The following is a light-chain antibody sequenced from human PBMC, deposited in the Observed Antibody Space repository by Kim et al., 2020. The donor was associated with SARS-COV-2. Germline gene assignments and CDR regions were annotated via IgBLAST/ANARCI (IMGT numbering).Light chain of an antibody. J-gene: IGKJ1*01. Sequence: EIVMTQSPATLSVSPGERVTLSCRASQSVSNNLVWYQQKPGQAPRLLIYGASTRATGIPARFSGSGSGTEFTLTINSLQSEDFAVYYCQQYNNWPRTFGQGTKVDIK. CDR1: QSVSNN. CDR2: GAS. CDR3: QQYNNWPRT. V-gene: IGKV3-15*01.